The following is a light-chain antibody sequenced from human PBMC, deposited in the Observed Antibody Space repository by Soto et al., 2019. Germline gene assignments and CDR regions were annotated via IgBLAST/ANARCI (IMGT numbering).Light chain of an antibody. CDR2: DAS. CDR3: QQYETFSGT. J-gene: IGKJ1*01. Sequence: DIQLTQSTSFLSASVGDRVTITCRASQSVSGWLAWYQQKPGEAPKLLIYDASALPRGVPSRFSGSGSGTKFTLTIASLQPDDFATYYCQQYETFSGTFGPGTNVDVK. V-gene: IGKV1-5*01. CDR1: QSVSGW.